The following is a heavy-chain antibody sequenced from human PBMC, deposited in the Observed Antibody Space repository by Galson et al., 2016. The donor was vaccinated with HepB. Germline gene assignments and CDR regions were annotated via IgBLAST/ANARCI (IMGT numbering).Heavy chain of an antibody. CDR3: ARGPDYTDYSTGAIFHY. CDR2: IWYDGSNK. D-gene: IGHD1-26*01. Sequence: SLRLSCAASGFIFSTYGMHWVRQAPGKGLEWVAVIWYDGSNKYYADSVKGRFTISRDNSKNTLYLQVNSLRTDDTAVYYCARGPDYTDYSTGAIFHYWGQGTLVTVSS. CDR1: GFIFSTYG. J-gene: IGHJ4*02. V-gene: IGHV3-33*01.